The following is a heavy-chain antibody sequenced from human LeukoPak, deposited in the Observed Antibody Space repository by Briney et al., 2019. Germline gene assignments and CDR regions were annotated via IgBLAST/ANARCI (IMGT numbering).Heavy chain of an antibody. CDR3: LGAATGY. V-gene: IGHV3-11*03. J-gene: IGHJ4*02. D-gene: IGHD2-15*01. Sequence: GRFTISRDNAKNSLYLQMNSLRAEDTAVYYCLGAATGYWGQGTLVTVSS.